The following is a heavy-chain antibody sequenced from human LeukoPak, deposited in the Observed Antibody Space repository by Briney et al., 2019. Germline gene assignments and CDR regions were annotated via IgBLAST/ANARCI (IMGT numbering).Heavy chain of an antibody. Sequence: GGSLRLSCAASGFTFNNYGMHGVRQVPGKGLEWVAFIRYHGSDKYYTDSVKGRFTISRDNSKNTLYLQMNRLRAEDTAVYYCAKVGGGYCGSTSCHFDYWGQGTLVTVSS. CDR1: GFTFNNYG. J-gene: IGHJ4*02. CDR2: IRYHGSDK. V-gene: IGHV3-30*02. D-gene: IGHD2-2*01. CDR3: AKVGGGYCGSTSCHFDY.